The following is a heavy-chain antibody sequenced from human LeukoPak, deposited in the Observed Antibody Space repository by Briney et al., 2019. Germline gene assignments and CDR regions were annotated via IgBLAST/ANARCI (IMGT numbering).Heavy chain of an antibody. D-gene: IGHD2-21*02. CDR2: IKSKTDGETT. Sequence: PGGSLRLSCAASGFTFSSYCMNWVRQAPGKGLEWVGRIKSKTDGETTQYAAPVKGRFTISRDDSRNTLYLQMDSLTTGDTAVYYCSTVRNGDPDYWGRGALVTVSS. V-gene: IGHV3-15*01. CDR1: GFTFSSYC. CDR3: STVRNGDPDY. J-gene: IGHJ4*02.